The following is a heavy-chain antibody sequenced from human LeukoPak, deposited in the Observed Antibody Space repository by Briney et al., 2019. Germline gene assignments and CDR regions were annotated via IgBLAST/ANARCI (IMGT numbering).Heavy chain of an antibody. CDR1: GFTFSTYW. Sequence: GGSLRLSCAASGFTFSTYWMHWVRQTPGKGLVWVSRINSDGSSTSYADSVKGRFTISRDNAKNTLYLQMNNLRAEDTAVYYCTRGRYYFEYWGQGTLVTVSS. D-gene: IGHD4-17*01. CDR2: INSDGSST. V-gene: IGHV3-74*01. J-gene: IGHJ4*02. CDR3: TRGRYYFEY.